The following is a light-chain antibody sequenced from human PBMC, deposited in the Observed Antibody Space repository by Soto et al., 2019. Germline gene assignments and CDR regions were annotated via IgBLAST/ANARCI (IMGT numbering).Light chain of an antibody. CDR1: QTISSW. J-gene: IGKJ1*01. CDR2: NAS. CDR3: QHYNSNSEA. V-gene: IGKV1-5*03. Sequence: DIQMTQSPSTLSGSVGDRFAITCRASQTISSWLAWYQQKPGKAPKLLIYNASTLKSGVPSRFSGSGSGTEFTLTISSLQPDDFATYYCQHYNSNSEAFGQGTKVEIK.